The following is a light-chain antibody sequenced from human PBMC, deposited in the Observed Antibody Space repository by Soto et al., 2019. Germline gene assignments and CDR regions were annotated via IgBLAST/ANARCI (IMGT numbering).Light chain of an antibody. J-gene: IGLJ1*01. V-gene: IGLV1-44*01. CDR3: SAWDDSLNGRV. CDR1: SSNIGVKT. Sequence: QSVLTQPPSVSGTPGQRVTISCSGSSSNIGVKTVNWYQQFPGSAPKLLIFRSDQRPSGVPDRFSGSKSGTSASLAISGLQSEDEADYYCSAWDDSLNGRVFGTGTSSPS. CDR2: RSD.